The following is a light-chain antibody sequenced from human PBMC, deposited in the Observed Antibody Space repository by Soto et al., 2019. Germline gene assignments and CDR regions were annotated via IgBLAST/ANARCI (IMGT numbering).Light chain of an antibody. CDR1: QSISSY. CDR2: AAS. J-gene: IGKJ1*01. CDR3: QQYSSAPLT. V-gene: IGKV1-27*01. Sequence: DIQMTQSPSSLSLSLGDRATISCRASQSISSYFAWYQQKPGKVPRLLIYAASTWTAGVPSRFSGSGSGTDFTLTISSLEPEDVATYYCQQYSSAPLTFGQGTKVEIK.